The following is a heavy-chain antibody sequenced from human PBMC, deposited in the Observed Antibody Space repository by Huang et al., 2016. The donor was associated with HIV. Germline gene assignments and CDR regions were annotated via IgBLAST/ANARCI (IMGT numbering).Heavy chain of an antibody. D-gene: IGHD1-20*01. CDR1: GSSISSRYY. CDR2: IYYSGNS. Sequence: QLQLQESGPGLVKPSETLSLLCTVSGSSISSRYYWGWIRQPPGKGLEWIGNIYYSGNSSYNPSLKSRVTISVDTSKNHISLKVDSVTAADTAVYYCARPLTGTTALGYWGQGTLVTVSS. V-gene: IGHV4-39*01. CDR3: ARPLTGTTALGY. J-gene: IGHJ4*02.